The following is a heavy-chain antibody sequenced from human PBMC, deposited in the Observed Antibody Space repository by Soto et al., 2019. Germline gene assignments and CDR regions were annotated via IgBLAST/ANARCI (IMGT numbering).Heavy chain of an antibody. CDR2: SYYTGSS. CDR3: ARDKWSGYDSGAFDV. Sequence: QVQLQESRPGLVKPSQTLSLTCSVSGDSIRSPDCYWGWLRQTPGKGLEWIGYSYYTGSSYYHPSLKSRVSISVDTSKNQFSLKLNSVSAADTAIYYCARDKWSGYDSGAFDVWGQGTTVTVSS. V-gene: IGHV4-30-4*01. CDR1: GDSIRSPDCY. D-gene: IGHD6-25*01. J-gene: IGHJ3*01.